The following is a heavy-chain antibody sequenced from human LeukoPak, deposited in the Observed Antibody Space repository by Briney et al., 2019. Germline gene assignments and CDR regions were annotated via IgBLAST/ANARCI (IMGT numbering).Heavy chain of an antibody. D-gene: IGHD2-15*01. CDR1: GYTFISYD. CDR3: ARGGGSWNWFDP. V-gene: IGHV1-8*01. J-gene: IGHJ5*02. CDR2: MNPNSGNT. Sequence: ASVEVSCKASGYTFISYDINWVRQATGQGLGWMGWMNPNSGNTGYAQKFQGRVTMTRNTSISTAYMELSSLTSEDTAVYYCARGGGSWNWFDPWGQGTLVTVSS.